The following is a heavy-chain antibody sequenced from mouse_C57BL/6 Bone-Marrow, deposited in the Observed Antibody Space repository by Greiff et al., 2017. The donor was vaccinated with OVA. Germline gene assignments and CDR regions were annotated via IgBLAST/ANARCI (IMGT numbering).Heavy chain of an antibody. D-gene: IGHD2-2*01. J-gene: IGHJ4*01. CDR3: ARGGYDVGAMDY. CDR1: GYTFTSYW. Sequence: QVQLQQPGAELVRPGSSVKLSCKASGYTFTSYWMDWVKQRPGQGLEWIGNIYPSDSETHYNQKFKDKATLTVAKSSSTAYMQLSSLTSEDSAVYYGARGGYDVGAMDYWGQGTSVTVSS. V-gene: IGHV1-61*01. CDR2: IYPSDSET.